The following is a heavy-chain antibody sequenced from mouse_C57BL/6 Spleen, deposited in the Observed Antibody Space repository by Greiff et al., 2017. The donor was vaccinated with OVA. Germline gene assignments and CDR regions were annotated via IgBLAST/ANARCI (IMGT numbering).Heavy chain of an antibody. Sequence: VQRVESGAELAKPGASVTLSCKASGYTFTSYWMHWVKQRPGQGLEWIGYINPSSGYTKYNQKFKDKATLTADKSSSTAYMQLSSLTYEDSAVYYCARWAINFDVWGTGTTVTVSS. CDR2: INPSSGYT. V-gene: IGHV1-7*01. CDR1: GYTFTSYW. J-gene: IGHJ1*03. CDR3: ARWAINFDV.